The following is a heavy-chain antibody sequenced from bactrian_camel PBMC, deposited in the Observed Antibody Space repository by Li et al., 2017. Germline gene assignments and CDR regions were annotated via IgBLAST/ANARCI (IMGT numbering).Heavy chain of an antibody. V-gene: IGHV3S40*01. Sequence: VQLVESGGGLVQPGGSLRLSCVASGFTFSNYHMSWVRQAPGKGFEWVSWINSGGGSTLYADSVKGRFTISQDNAKNTVYLQMNGLKPEDTAVYYCATVGVFITGFCRGAGFGYWGQGTQVTVS. CDR3: ATVGVFITGFCRGAGFGY. CDR1: GFTFSNYH. CDR2: INSGGGST. D-gene: IGHD5*01. J-gene: IGHJ6*01.